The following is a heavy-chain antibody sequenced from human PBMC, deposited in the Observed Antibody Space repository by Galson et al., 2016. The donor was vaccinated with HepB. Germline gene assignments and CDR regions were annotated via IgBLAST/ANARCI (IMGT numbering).Heavy chain of an antibody. CDR1: GFTVSTKM. J-gene: IGHJ6*02. CDR2: IHRGGTT. CDR3: AGWVVTAGYDYYGVDV. D-gene: IGHD2-21*02. Sequence: SLRLSCAASGFTVSTKMMNWVRQAPGKGLEWVAVIHRGGTTYYADSVQGRFRISRDDSKNTLFLEMNTLSAEDTAVYYCAGWVVTAGYDYYGVDVWGQGTTVTVSS. V-gene: IGHV3-53*01.